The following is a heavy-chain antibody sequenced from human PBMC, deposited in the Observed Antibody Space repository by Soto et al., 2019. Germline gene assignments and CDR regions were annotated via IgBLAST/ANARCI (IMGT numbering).Heavy chain of an antibody. Sequence: QLQLQESGPGLVQASETLSLTCTVSGGSISSTDYYWAWIRQPPGRGLEWIGSLYYTGSTYLNPALKSRVTISVTTSKNQFSLELTSVTASDTAFYSCARHQRPPDHYARTTWFDPWGRGILVTVSS. J-gene: IGHJ5*02. D-gene: IGHD2-2*01. CDR3: ARHQRPPDHYARTTWFDP. CDR1: GGSISSTDYY. CDR2: LYYTGST. V-gene: IGHV4-39*01.